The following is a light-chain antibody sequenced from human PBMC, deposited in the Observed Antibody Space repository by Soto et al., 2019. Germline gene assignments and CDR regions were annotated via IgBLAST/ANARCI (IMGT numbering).Light chain of an antibody. CDR3: QQTTTFPLT. J-gene: IGKJ4*01. V-gene: IGKV1-12*01. Sequence: DIQMTQSPSSVSASVGDRVTITCRASQGITSWLAWYQQKPGKAPKLLIYRASNLQSGVPSRFSGSGSATDFTLTISGLQPADFATYYCQQTTTFPLTFGGGTKVEIK. CDR1: QGITSW. CDR2: RAS.